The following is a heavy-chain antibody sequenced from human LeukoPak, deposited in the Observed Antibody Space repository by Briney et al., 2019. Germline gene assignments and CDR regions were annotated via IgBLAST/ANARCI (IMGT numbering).Heavy chain of an antibody. Sequence: PSETLSLTCTVSRGSISSGNYYWSWIRQPPGKGLEWIGSIYHSGSTYYNPSLKSRVTISVDTSKNQFSLKLSSVTAADTAVYYCARVGSGSYYEYYFDYWGRGTLVTVSS. CDR2: IYHSGST. CDR3: ARVGSGSYYEYYFDY. CDR1: RGSISSGNYY. D-gene: IGHD3-10*01. J-gene: IGHJ4*02. V-gene: IGHV4-39*07.